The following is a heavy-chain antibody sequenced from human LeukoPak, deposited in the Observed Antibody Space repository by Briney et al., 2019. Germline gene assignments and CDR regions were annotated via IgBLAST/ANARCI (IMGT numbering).Heavy chain of an antibody. CDR3: AGSYGDSYWYFDL. V-gene: IGHV3-11*01. CDR2: ISSSGSTI. CDR1: GFTFSDYY. D-gene: IGHD4-17*01. J-gene: IGHJ2*01. Sequence: GGSLRLSCAASGFTFSDYYMSWIRQAPGKGLEWVSYISSSGSTIYYADSVKSRFTISRDNAKNSLYLQMNSLRAEDTAVYYCAGSYGDSYWYFDLWGRGTLVTVSS.